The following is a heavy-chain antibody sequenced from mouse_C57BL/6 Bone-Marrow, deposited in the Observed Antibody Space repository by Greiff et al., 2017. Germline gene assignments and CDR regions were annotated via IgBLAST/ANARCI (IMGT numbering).Heavy chain of an antibody. CDR3: TAYDYEGDYYAMDY. D-gene: IGHD2-4*01. V-gene: IGHV6-3*01. Sequence: DVKLVESGGGLVQPGGSMKLSCVASGFTFSNYWMNWVRQSPEKGLEWVAQIRLKSDNYATHYAESVKGRFTISRDDSKSSVYLQMNNLRAEDTGIYYCTAYDYEGDYYAMDYWGQGTSVTVSS. J-gene: IGHJ4*01. CDR1: GFTFSNYW. CDR2: IRLKSDNYAT.